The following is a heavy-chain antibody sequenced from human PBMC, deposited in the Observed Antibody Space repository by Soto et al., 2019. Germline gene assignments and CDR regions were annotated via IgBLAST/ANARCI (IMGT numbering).Heavy chain of an antibody. V-gene: IGHV4-31*03. CDR3: ARDRPLSEDYVWGSYRDKGAFHI. CDR1: GGSISSGGYY. CDR2: IYYSVST. D-gene: IGHD3-16*02. Sequence: PSETLSLTCTVSGGSISSGGYYWSWIRQHPGKGLEWIGYIYYSVSTYYNPSLKSRVTISVDTSKNQFSLKLSSVTAADTAVYYCARDRPLSEDYVWGSYRDKGAFHIWAQGTIV. J-gene: IGHJ3*02.